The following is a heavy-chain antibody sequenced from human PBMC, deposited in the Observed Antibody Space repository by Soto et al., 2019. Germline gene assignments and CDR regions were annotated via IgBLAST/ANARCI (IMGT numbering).Heavy chain of an antibody. CDR2: TYYRSKWYN. J-gene: IGHJ6*02. CDR1: WDSVSSNSAA. V-gene: IGHV6-1*01. CDR3: LSLLVPPEGVGYYYYGMDV. D-gene: IGHD1-1*01. Sequence: PSQALSLTCAISWDSVSSNSAAWSWIRQSPSRGLEWLGRTYYRSKWYNDYAVSVKSRITINPDTSKNQFSLQLNSVTPEATSVYYCLSLLVPPEGVGYYYYGMDVWGQVTTVTVSS.